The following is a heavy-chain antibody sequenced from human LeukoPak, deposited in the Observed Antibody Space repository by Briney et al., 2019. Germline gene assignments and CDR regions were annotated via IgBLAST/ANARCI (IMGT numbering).Heavy chain of an antibody. D-gene: IGHD2/OR15-2a*01. Sequence: GGSLRLSCVASGLTLDKYWMTWVRQIPGKGLEWMANIRQNGREKDLVDSVKGRFTISRDDATSSVFLQMNNVRVEDTAIYYCARGQFFYGWGMDVWGQGTTVTVS. V-gene: IGHV3-7*03. J-gene: IGHJ6*02. CDR2: IRQNGREK. CDR3: ARGQFFYGWGMDV. CDR1: GLTLDKYW.